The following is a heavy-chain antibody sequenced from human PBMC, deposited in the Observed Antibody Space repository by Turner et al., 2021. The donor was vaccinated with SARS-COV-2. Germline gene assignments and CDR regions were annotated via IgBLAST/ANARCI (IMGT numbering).Heavy chain of an antibody. CDR2: ISGSGGLT. D-gene: IGHD6-19*01. CDR1: GFTFSSYA. CDR3: ARASSYSGGWYGRHVDWYFDL. V-gene: IGHV3-23*01. Sequence: EVQLLESGGGLVQPGGSLRLSCAASGFTFSSYAMNWVRQAPGKGLEWVSAISGSGGLTYYADSVKGRFTISRDNSKNTLYLQMNSLRAEDTAVYYCARASSYSGGWYGRHVDWYFDLWGRGTLVIVSS. J-gene: IGHJ2*01.